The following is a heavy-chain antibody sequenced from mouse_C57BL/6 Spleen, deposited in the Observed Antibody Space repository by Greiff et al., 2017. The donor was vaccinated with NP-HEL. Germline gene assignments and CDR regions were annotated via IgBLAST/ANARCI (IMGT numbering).Heavy chain of an antibody. J-gene: IGHJ2*01. V-gene: IGHV1-50*01. Sequence: VQLQQSGAELVKPGASVKLSCKASGYTFTSYWMQWVKQRPGQGLEWIGEIDPSDSYTNYNQKFKGKATLTVDTSSSTAYMQLSSLTSEDSAVYYCARKRDYGSYYFDYWGQGTTLTVSS. CDR3: ARKRDYGSYYFDY. D-gene: IGHD1-1*01. CDR2: IDPSDSYT. CDR1: GYTFTSYW.